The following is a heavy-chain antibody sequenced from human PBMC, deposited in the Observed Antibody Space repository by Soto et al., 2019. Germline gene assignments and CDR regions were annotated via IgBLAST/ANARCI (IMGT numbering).Heavy chain of an antibody. Sequence: QPGGSLRLSCAASGFTFRSYWMNWVRQAPGKGLEWVANIKQDGSETYYVDSVKGRFTISRDNAENSLYLQMNSLRAEDTAVYYCAKQLEGDTAMVTVVVFDYWGQGTLVTVSS. J-gene: IGHJ4*02. CDR3: AKQLEGDTAMVTVVVFDY. D-gene: IGHD5-18*01. V-gene: IGHV3-7*05. CDR1: GFTFRSYW. CDR2: IKQDGSET.